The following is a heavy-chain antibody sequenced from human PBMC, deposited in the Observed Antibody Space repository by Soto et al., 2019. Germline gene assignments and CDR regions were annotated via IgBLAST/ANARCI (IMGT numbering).Heavy chain of an antibody. CDR2: IYYSGST. J-gene: IGHJ4*02. V-gene: IGHV4-59*01. CDR3: ARVPYYYGSGRKQNYFDY. Sequence: SEPLSVTCAVSGGSISSYYLSLMRQHPVKLLECIGYIYYSGSTNYNPSLKSRVTISVDTSKNQFSLKLSSVTAADTAVYYCARVPYYYGSGRKQNYFDYWGQGTLVTVSS. CDR1: GGSISSYY. D-gene: IGHD3-10*01.